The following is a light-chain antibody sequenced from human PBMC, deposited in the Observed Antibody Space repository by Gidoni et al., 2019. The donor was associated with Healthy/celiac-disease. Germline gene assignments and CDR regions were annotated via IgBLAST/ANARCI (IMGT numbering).Light chain of an antibody. Sequence: QPASVSGSPGQSITISCTGTSSDVGGYNYVSWYQQHPGKAPKLMIYDVRNRPSGVSTRFSGSKSGNTASLTISGLQAEDEADYYCSSYTSSSTKVFGGGTKLTVL. CDR1: SSDVGGYNY. CDR2: DVR. CDR3: SSYTSSSTKV. V-gene: IGLV2-14*01. J-gene: IGLJ2*01.